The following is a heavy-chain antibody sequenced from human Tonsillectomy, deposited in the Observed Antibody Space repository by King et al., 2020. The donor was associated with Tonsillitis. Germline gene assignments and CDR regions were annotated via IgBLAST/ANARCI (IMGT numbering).Heavy chain of an antibody. D-gene: IGHD5-18*01. CDR1: GFTFSSYA. Sequence: VQLVESGGGVVQPGRSLRLSCVASGFTFSSYAMHWVRQAPGKGLEWVAVISYDGSNKYYADSVKGRFTISRDNSKNTLYLQMNSLRAEDTAVYYCARGDTAMVTPFDYWGQGTLVTVSS. J-gene: IGHJ4*02. CDR3: ARGDTAMVTPFDY. V-gene: IGHV3-30*04. CDR2: ISYDGSNK.